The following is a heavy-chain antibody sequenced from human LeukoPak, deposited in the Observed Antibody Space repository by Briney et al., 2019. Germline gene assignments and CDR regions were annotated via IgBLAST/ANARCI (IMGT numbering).Heavy chain of an antibody. V-gene: IGHV3-30*02. Sequence: PGGSLRLSCAASGFTFSSYGMHWVRQAPGKGLEWVAFIRHDGSNKYYADSVKGRFTISRDNSKNTLYLQMNSLRAEDTAVYYCAREPAIAVAEGAFDIWGQGTMVTVSS. D-gene: IGHD6-19*01. CDR3: AREPAIAVAEGAFDI. CDR2: IRHDGSNK. CDR1: GFTFSSYG. J-gene: IGHJ3*02.